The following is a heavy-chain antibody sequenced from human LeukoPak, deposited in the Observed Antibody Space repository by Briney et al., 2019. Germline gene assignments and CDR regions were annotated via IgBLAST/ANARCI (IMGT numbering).Heavy chain of an antibody. CDR1: GGSISSSSYY. D-gene: IGHD5-18*01. CDR2: IYYSGST. J-gene: IGHJ4*02. CDR3: ARGYSYGYGVDY. V-gene: IGHV4-39*07. Sequence: SETLSLTCTVSGGSISSSSYYWGWIRQPPGKGLEWIGNIYYSGSTYYNPSLKSRVTISVGTSKNQFSLKLSSVTAADTAVYYCARGYSYGYGVDYWGQGPLVTVSS.